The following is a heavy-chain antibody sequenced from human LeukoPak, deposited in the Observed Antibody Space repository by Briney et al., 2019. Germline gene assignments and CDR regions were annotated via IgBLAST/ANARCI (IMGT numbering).Heavy chain of an antibody. CDR2: IYYRGNT. V-gene: IGHV4-59*01. CDR3: TRGGYNDESPPGDPFDY. D-gene: IGHD5-18*01. Sequence: SETLSLTCTVSGGSISSYYWSWIRQPPGKGLEWIGYIYYRGNTNYNPSLKSRDTISVDMSKYQFSLKLSSVTAADTVVYYCTRGGYNDESPPGDPFDYWGQGTLVTVSA. CDR1: GGSISSYY. J-gene: IGHJ4*02.